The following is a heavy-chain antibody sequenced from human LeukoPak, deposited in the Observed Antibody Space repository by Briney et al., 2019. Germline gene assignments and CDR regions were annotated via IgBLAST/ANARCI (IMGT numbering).Heavy chain of an antibody. CDR2: IYHSGST. CDR1: GGSISSGGYS. D-gene: IGHD2-2*02. CDR3: ARGGYCSSTSCYRGPLFDY. Sequence: SETLSLTCAVYGGSISSGGYSWSWIRQPPGKGLEWIGYIYHSGSTYYNPSLKSRVTISVDRSKNQFSLKLSSVTAADTAVYYCARGGYCSSTSCYRGPLFDYWGQGTLVTVSS. V-gene: IGHV4-30-2*01. J-gene: IGHJ4*02.